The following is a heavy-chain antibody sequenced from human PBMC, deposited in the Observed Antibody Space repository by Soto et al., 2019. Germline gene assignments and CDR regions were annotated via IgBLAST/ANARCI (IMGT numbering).Heavy chain of an antibody. Sequence: QVQLQQWGAGLLKPSETLSLTCAVYGGSFSGYYWSWIRQPPGKGLEWIGEINHSGSTNYNPSLKSRVTIPVDTSKNQFSLKLSSVTAADTAVYYCARQGEMATIFDYWGQGTLVTVSS. CDR1: GGSFSGYY. D-gene: IGHD5-12*01. CDR3: ARQGEMATIFDY. J-gene: IGHJ4*02. V-gene: IGHV4-34*01. CDR2: INHSGST.